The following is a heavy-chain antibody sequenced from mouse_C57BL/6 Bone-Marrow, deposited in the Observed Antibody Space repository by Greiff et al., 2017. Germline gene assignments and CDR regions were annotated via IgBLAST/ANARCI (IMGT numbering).Heavy chain of an antibody. CDR3: ANDGYYVRVWFAY. V-gene: IGHV1-82*01. CDR2: IYPGDGDT. Sequence: QVQLKESGPELVKPGASVKISCKASGYAFSSSWMNWVKQRPGKGLEWIGRIYPGDGDTNYNGKFKGKATLTADKSSSTAYMQLSSLTSEDSAVYFCANDGYYVRVWFAYWVQGTLVTVSA. CDR1: GYAFSSSW. J-gene: IGHJ3*01. D-gene: IGHD2-3*01.